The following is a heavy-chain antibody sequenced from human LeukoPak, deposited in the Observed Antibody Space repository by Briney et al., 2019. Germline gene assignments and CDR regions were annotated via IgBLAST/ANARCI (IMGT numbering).Heavy chain of an antibody. CDR2: IIPLLGIS. J-gene: IGHJ4*02. CDR3: ARDRDYGGPQGY. V-gene: IGHV1-69*04. D-gene: IGHD4-23*01. CDR1: GYTFTSYG. Sequence: GASVKVSCKASGYTFTSYGINWVRQAPGQGLEWMGRIIPLLGISNYAQHFQGRVTITADRSTSTAYMELSSLRSEDTAVFYCARDRDYGGPQGYWGQGTLVTVSS.